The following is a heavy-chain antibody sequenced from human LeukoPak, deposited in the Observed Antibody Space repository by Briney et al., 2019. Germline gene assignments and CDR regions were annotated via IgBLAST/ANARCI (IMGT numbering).Heavy chain of an antibody. CDR3: ARDMWIVAAGREFDY. V-gene: IGHV3-48*03. CDR1: GFTFSGYE. D-gene: IGHD6-13*01. CDR2: ISGSGSTI. Sequence: GGSLRLSCAVSGFTFSGYEMNWVRQAPGKGLEWVSYISGSGSTIYYADSVKGRFTISRDNAKNSLYLQTNSLRAEDTAVYYCARDMWIVAAGREFDYWGQGTPVTVSS. J-gene: IGHJ4*02.